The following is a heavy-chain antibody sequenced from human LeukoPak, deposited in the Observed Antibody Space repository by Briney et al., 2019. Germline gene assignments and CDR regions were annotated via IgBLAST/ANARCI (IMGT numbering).Heavy chain of an antibody. CDR2: IFHSGGT. J-gene: IGHJ4*02. V-gene: IGHV4-59*01. CDR1: GDFTTNYY. D-gene: IGHD3-10*01. Sequence: SETLSLTCSVSGDFTTNYYWSWIRQPPGGGLEWIGYIFHSGGTNCDPSLESRLTISIDTSKKQFSLKLRSVTPADTAVYYCATDRAAVESYYYDSWGQGIPVTVSP. CDR3: ATDRAAVESYYYDS.